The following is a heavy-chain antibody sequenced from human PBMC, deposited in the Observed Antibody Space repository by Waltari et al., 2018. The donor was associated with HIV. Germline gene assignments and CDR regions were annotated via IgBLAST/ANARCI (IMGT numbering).Heavy chain of an antibody. CDR2: MDPNNGNT. D-gene: IGHD1-26*01. V-gene: IGHV1-8*01. J-gene: IGHJ4*02. Sequence: QVQLVQSGAEVKKPGTSVHVSCKGSGYTFSSYDINWVRQAPGQGPEWMGWMDPNNGNTGYPQKFQGRITRTRDTSIRTAYVEVSSLRSEDTAVYYCATWEGRGQRSSYFPYWGQGTLVTVSS. CDR1: GYTFSSYD. CDR3: ATWEGRGQRSSYFPY.